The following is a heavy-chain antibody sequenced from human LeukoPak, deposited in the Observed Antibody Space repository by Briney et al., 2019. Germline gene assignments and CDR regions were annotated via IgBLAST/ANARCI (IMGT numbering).Heavy chain of an antibody. D-gene: IGHD6-13*01. Sequence: SETLSLTCNVSGDSISSSSYYWDWIRQTPGKGLEWIGSIFYSGSTSYNPSLKSRLTISVDTSKNQFSLRLSSVTAADTAVYYCARRKIIAAAGIFDYWGQGTLVTVSS. V-gene: IGHV4-39*01. CDR3: ARRKIIAAAGIFDY. CDR2: IFYSGST. CDR1: GDSISSSSYY. J-gene: IGHJ4*02.